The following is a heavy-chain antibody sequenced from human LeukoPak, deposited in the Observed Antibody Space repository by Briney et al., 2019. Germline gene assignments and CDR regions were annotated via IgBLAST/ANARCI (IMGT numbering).Heavy chain of an antibody. CDR2: FDSEDGKA. D-gene: IGHD3-10*01. V-gene: IGHV1-24*01. Sequence: ASVKVSCKVSGAILTELSIHWVRQSPGQGLEWLGGFDSEDGKAKAAQSFLDRVSLTEDTSLATAYMELRSLTSEDTAVYYCVTGSSERDYYDSGTYYLGDSWGQGTVVTVSS. J-gene: IGHJ4*02. CDR3: VTGSSERDYYDSGTYYLGDS. CDR1: GAILTELS.